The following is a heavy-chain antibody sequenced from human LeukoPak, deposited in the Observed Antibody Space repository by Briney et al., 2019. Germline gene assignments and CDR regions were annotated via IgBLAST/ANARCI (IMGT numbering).Heavy chain of an antibody. Sequence: GGSLRLSCAAPGFTFSNYAMHWVRQAPGKGLEWVAVISFDGSNKYYADSVKGRFTISRDNSKNTLYLQMNSLRVEDTTVYYCASPAAGTNFDYWGQGTLVTVSS. V-gene: IGHV3-30-3*01. CDR1: GFTFSNYA. D-gene: IGHD6-13*01. CDR3: ASPAAGTNFDY. CDR2: ISFDGSNK. J-gene: IGHJ4*02.